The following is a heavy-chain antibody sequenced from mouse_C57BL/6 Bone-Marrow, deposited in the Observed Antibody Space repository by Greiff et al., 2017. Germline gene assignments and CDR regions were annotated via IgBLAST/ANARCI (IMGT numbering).Heavy chain of an antibody. CDR1: GYSITSGYY. D-gene: IGHD2-4*01. J-gene: IGHJ1*03. CDR3: ARFYYDNDGPYLYFDG. CDR2: ISYDGSN. V-gene: IGHV3-6*01. Sequence: VQLKESGPGLVKPSQSLSLTCSVSGYSITSGYYWNWIRQFPGNKLEWMGYISYDGSNNYNPSLKNRNSITRDTSKNQFFLKLNSVTTEDTATYYCARFYYDNDGPYLYFDGWGTGTTVTVSS.